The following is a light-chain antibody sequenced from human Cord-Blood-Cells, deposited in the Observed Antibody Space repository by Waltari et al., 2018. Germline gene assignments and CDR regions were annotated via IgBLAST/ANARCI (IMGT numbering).Light chain of an antibody. Sequence: QSALTQPPPASGSPGQSVTIPCPGTSSDVGGYNSVPWYQQHPGKAPKLMIYEVSKRPSGVPDRFSGSKSGNTASLTVSGLQAEDEADYYCSSYAGSNNWVFGGGTKLTVL. CDR2: EVS. CDR1: SSDVGGYNS. J-gene: IGLJ3*02. V-gene: IGLV2-8*01. CDR3: SSYAGSNNWV.